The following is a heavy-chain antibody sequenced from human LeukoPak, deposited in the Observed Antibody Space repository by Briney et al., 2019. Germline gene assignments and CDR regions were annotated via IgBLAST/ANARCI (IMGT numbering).Heavy chain of an antibody. D-gene: IGHD3-9*01. V-gene: IGHV3-30*18. J-gene: IGHJ4*02. Sequence: GGSLRLSCAASGFTFSSYGMHWVRQAPGKGLEWVAVISYDGSNKYYADSVKGRFTISRDSSKNTLYLQMNSLRAEDTAVYYCANIYPRNDYVEYWGQGTLVTVSS. CDR1: GFTFSSYG. CDR3: ANIYPRNDYVEY. CDR2: ISYDGSNK.